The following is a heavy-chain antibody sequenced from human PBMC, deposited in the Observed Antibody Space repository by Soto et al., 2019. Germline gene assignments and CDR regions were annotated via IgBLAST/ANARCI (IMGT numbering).Heavy chain of an antibody. J-gene: IGHJ3*02. CDR1: GLTFRSYG. V-gene: IGHV3-33*01. Sequence: QVQLVESGGGVVQPERSLRLSCTAYGLTFRSYGIHWVRQATGKGLEWVAVIWHDGSQKYYADSVRGGFTISRDNSKNTAYLQMNSLRAEDTAVYYCEGRDDPFHIWGQGTMVTVSS. CDR3: EGRDDPFHI. CDR2: IWHDGSQK.